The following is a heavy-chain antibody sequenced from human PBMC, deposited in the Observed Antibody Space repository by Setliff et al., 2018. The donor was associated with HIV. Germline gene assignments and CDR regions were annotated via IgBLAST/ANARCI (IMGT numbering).Heavy chain of an antibody. CDR2: IYASGSP. Sequence: SETLSLTCTVSGASISLIAYYWGWVRQPPGKGLEWIGRIYASGSPTYNPSLKSRVTISVDTSKNHFSLRLNSVTAADTAVYYCARGGDSAKQGYWGQGALVTVSS. CDR3: ARGGDSAKQGY. V-gene: IGHV4-39*02. CDR1: GASISLIAYY. J-gene: IGHJ4*02. D-gene: IGHD6-25*01.